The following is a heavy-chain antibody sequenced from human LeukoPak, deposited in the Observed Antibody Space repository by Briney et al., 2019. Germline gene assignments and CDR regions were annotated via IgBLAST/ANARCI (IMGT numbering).Heavy chain of an antibody. CDR1: GFTLSTYW. V-gene: IGHV3-74*01. CDR2: INTDGSRT. Sequence: GGSLRLSCAASGFTLSTYWMHWVRQAPGKGLVWISRINTDGSRTDYADFVKGRFTISRDNAKDTLYLEMNSLRAEDTAVYYCVRGEMSGSYRDVFGDWGQGTLVTVSS. J-gene: IGHJ4*02. CDR3: VRGEMSGSYRDVFGD. D-gene: IGHD1-26*01.